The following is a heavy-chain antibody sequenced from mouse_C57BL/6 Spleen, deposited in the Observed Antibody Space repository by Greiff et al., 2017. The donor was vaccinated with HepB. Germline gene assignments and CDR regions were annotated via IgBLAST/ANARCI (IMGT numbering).Heavy chain of an antibody. CDR2: ISSGSSTI. V-gene: IGHV5-17*01. Sequence: EVMLVESGGGLVKPGGSLKLSCAASGFTFSDYGMHWVRQAPEKGLEWVAYISSGSSTIYYADTLKGRFTISRDNAKNTLFLQMTSLRSEDTAMYYCARNWGYYFDYWGQGTTLTVSS. CDR1: GFTFSDYG. J-gene: IGHJ2*01. CDR3: ARNWGYYFDY. D-gene: IGHD4-1*01.